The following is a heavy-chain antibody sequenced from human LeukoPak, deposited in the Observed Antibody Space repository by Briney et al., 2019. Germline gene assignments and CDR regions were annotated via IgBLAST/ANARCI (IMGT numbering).Heavy chain of an antibody. D-gene: IGHD2-15*01. J-gene: IGHJ4*02. Sequence: SETLSLTCTVSGGSSSSYYWTWIRQPPGKGLEWIGCIHTSGSTDYNPSLKSRVTMSIDTSKSQFSLRLSSVTAADTAVYYCTRPGQSSWWVYFNFWGQGTLVTVSS. V-gene: IGHV4-4*09. CDR2: IHTSGST. CDR3: TRPGQSSWWVYFNF. CDR1: GGSSSSYY.